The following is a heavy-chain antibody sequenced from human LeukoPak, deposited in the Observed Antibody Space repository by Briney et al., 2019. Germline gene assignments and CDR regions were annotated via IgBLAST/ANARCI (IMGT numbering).Heavy chain of an antibody. CDR3: AKRPSYGYGDYGSYFDY. V-gene: IGHV3-23*01. CDR1: GFTFSSYA. Sequence: PGGSLRLSCAASGFTFSSYAMSWVRQAPGKGLEWVSAISGSGGSTYYADSVKGRFTISRDNSKNTLYLQMNSLRAEDTAVYYCAKRPSYGYGDYGSYFDYWGQGTLVTVSS. J-gene: IGHJ4*02. D-gene: IGHD4-17*01. CDR2: ISGSGGST.